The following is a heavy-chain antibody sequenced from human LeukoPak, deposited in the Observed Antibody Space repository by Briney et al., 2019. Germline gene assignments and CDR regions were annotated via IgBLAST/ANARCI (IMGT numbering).Heavy chain of an antibody. CDR1: GYTFTSYD. Sequence: ASVKVSCKASGYTFTSYDINWVRQATGQGLEWMGWMNPNSGNTGYAQKFQGRVTMTRNTSISTAYMELSSLRSEDTAVYYCAREAGGDYGQYFQHWGQGTLVTVSS. J-gene: IGHJ1*01. V-gene: IGHV1-8*01. CDR2: MNPNSGNT. CDR3: AREAGGDYGQYFQH. D-gene: IGHD4-17*01.